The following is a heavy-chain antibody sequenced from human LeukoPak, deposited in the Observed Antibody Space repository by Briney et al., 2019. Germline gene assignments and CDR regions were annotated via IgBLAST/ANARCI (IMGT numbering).Heavy chain of an antibody. CDR2: ISGSGDRT. CDR1: GLNFSNSA. CDR3: ARGYSSSSGPGNFLDY. D-gene: IGHD6-6*01. J-gene: IGHJ4*02. Sequence: PGGSLRLSCAASGLNFSNSAMNWVRQAPGMGLEWVSRISGSGDRTYYADSVKGRFTISRDNSRNTLYLQMNNLRAEDTAVYYCARGYSSSSGPGNFLDYWGQGTLVTVSS. V-gene: IGHV3-23*01.